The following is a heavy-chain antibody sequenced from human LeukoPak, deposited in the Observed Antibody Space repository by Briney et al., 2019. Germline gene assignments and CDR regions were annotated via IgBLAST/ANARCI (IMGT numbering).Heavy chain of an antibody. CDR2: IYTSGST. V-gene: IGHV4-4*07. CDR1: GFTFTNAW. D-gene: IGHD3-10*01. CDR3: ARDSRYGSGRKGLYYYYMDV. Sequence: GSLRLSCAASGFTFTNAWMSWIRQPAGKGLEWIGRIYTSGSTNYNPSLKSRVTMSVDTSKNQFSLKLSSVTAADTAVYYCARDSRYGSGRKGLYYYYMDVWGKGTTVTVSS. J-gene: IGHJ6*03.